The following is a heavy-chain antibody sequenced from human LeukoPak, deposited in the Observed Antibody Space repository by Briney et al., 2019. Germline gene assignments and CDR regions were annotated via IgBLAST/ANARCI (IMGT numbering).Heavy chain of an antibody. CDR2: ISYDGSNK. D-gene: IGHD3-9*01. J-gene: IGHJ4*02. CDR1: GFTFSSYG. CDR3: AKDHDILTGYLDY. Sequence: GRSLRLSCAASGFTFSSYGMHWVRQAPGKGLEWVAVISYDGSNKYYADSVKGRFTTSRDNSKNTLYLQMNSLRAEDTAVYYCAKDHDILTGYLDYWGQGTLVTVSS. V-gene: IGHV3-30*18.